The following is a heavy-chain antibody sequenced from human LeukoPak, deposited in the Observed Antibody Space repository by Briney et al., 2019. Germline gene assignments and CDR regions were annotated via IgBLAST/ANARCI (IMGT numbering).Heavy chain of an antibody. Sequence: SETLSLTCTVSGGSISSNNYFWGWIRQPPGKGLEWIGSIYDSGSTYYNPSLKSRVTISVDTSKNQFSLKLNSVTAADTAMYYCQSRFLEWLLYYWGQGTLVTVSS. CDR1: GGSISSNNYF. J-gene: IGHJ4*02. CDR2: IYDSGST. CDR3: QSRFLEWLLYY. V-gene: IGHV4-39*01. D-gene: IGHD3-3*01.